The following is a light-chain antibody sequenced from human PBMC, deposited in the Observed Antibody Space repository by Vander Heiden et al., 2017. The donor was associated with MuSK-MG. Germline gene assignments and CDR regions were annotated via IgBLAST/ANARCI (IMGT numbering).Light chain of an antibody. CDR3: REDSTWCLT. Sequence: QSPATLSVAPGERATRSCSAGHNLDTSVAWYQQQPGQPPRLLIYAASARPPVVPARFSRRASGTDFSLTIISPPSQHIALNFSREDSTWCLTFGQGTKVEIK. J-gene: IGKJ1*01. V-gene: IGKV3-15*01. CDR1: HNLDTS. CDR2: AAS.